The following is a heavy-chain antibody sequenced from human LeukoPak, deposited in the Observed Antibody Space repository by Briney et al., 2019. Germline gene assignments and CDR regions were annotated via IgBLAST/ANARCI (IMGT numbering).Heavy chain of an antibody. Sequence: SVKVSRKASGGTFSSYAISWMRQARGQGLEWMGRIIPIFGTANYAQKFQGRVTITTDESTSTAYMELSSLRSEDTAVYYCARGRGDTAIYWGQGTLVTVSS. CDR2: IIPIFGTA. CDR3: ARGRGDTAIY. CDR1: GGTFSSYA. J-gene: IGHJ4*02. V-gene: IGHV1-69*05. D-gene: IGHD3-10*01.